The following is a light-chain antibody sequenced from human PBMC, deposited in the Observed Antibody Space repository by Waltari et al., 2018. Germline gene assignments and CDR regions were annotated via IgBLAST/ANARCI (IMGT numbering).Light chain of an antibody. Sequence: EIVMTQSPVTLSVSPGERATLSCRASQSVGTKLAWYQQKPGQAPGLLIYGASTRATGIAARFSGSGSGTEFTLTISSLQSEDFAIYYCQQYNLWPWTFDQGTKVDIK. V-gene: IGKV3-15*01. CDR3: QQYNLWPWT. CDR2: GAS. CDR1: QSVGTK. J-gene: IGKJ1*01.